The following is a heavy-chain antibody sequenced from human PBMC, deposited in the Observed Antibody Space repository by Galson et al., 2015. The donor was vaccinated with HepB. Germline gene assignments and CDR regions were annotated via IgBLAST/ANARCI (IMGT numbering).Heavy chain of an antibody. Sequence: SCAASGFTFISFGMNWVRQAPGKGLEWVSYISGSGDTIYYADSVKGRFTISRDNAKNSLFLQMNSLRAQDTAVYYCARTSQGFDYWGQGTLVTVSS. CDR2: ISGSGDTI. J-gene: IGHJ4*02. V-gene: IGHV3-48*01. CDR1: GFTFISFG. CDR3: ARTSQGFDY.